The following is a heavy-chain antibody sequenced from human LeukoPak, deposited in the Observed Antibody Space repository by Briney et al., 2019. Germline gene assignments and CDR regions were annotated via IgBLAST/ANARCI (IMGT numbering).Heavy chain of an antibody. D-gene: IGHD3-22*01. V-gene: IGHV1-8*01. CDR3: ARGGAFYYGSGGYYWFDP. CDR2: MNPNSGNT. Sequence: ASVKVSCKASGYTFTSYDINWVRQATGQGLEWMGWMNPNSGNTGYAQQFQGRVTMTRDTSITTAYMELSSLRSEDTAVYYCARGGAFYYGSGGYYWFDPWGQGTLVIVSS. J-gene: IGHJ5*02. CDR1: GYTFTSYD.